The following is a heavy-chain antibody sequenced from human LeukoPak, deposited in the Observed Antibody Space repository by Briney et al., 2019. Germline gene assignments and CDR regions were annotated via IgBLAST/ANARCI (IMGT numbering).Heavy chain of an antibody. CDR2: ISYDGSNK. J-gene: IGHJ3*02. CDR3: AKNMVRGVIIAGGDAFDI. D-gene: IGHD3-10*01. CDR1: GFTFSSYG. Sequence: GGSLRLSCAASGFTFSSYGMHWVRRAPGKGLEWVAVISYDGSNKYYADSVQGRFTISRDNSKNTLYLQMNSLRAEDTAVYYCAKNMVRGVIIAGGDAFDIWGQGTMVTVSS. V-gene: IGHV3-30*18.